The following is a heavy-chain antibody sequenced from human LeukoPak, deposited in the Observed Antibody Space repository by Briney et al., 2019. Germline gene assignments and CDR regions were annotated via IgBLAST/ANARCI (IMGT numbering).Heavy chain of an antibody. J-gene: IGHJ4*02. V-gene: IGHV3-7*01. D-gene: IGHD3-22*01. CDR3: ARDNGYFSVDY. CDR2: IKQDESER. Sequence: GGSLRLSCAASGFTFSSYWMTWARQAPGKGLEWVANIKQDESERYYGDSVRGRFTISRDNAQNSLYLQMNSLRAEDTAVYYCARDNGYFSVDYWGQGTLVTVSS. CDR1: GFTFSSYW.